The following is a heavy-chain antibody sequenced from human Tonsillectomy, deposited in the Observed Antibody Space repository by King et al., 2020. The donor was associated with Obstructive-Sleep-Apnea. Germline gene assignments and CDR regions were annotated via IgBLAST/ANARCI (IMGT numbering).Heavy chain of an antibody. CDR1: GGTFSSYA. D-gene: IGHD6-6*01. V-gene: IGHV1-69*01. CDR3: ASGVAARQYYYYGLDV. CDR2: IIPLYAST. J-gene: IGHJ6*02. Sequence: QGQLVQSGAEVKRPGSSVKVSCKASGGTFSSYAFIWVRLAPGQGLEWMGEIIPLYASTSNAEKFQGRVTITADESTSTAYLELSSLRSEDTAVYYRASGVAARQYYYYGLDVWGQGTTVTVSS.